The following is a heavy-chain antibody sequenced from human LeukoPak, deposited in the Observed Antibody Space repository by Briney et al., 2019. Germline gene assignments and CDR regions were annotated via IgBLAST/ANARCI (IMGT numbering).Heavy chain of an antibody. CDR3: ARHNRGYSGYVQY. V-gene: IGHV4-34*01. J-gene: IGHJ4*02. CDR2: INHSGST. Sequence: PSETLSLTCAVYGGSFSGYYWSWIRQPPGKGLEWIGEINHSGSTNYNPSLKSRVTISVDTSKNQFSLKLSSVTAADTAVYYCARHNRGYSGYVQYWGQGTLVTVSS. D-gene: IGHD5-12*01. CDR1: GGSFSGYY.